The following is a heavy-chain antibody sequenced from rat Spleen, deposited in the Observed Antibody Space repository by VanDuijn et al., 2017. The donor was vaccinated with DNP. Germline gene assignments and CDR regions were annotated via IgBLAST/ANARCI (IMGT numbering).Heavy chain of an antibody. Sequence: QVQLKESGPGLVQPSQTLSLTCTVSGFSLTSYGVNWVRQPPGKGLEWIAAVSSGGITYYNSPLKSRLSIIRDTSKSQVFLKMSSLQTEDTAIYFCTREGYYSALDYWGQGVMVTVSS. CDR1: GFSLTSYG. CDR2: VSSGGIT. V-gene: IGHV2S8*01. D-gene: IGHD1-1*01. J-gene: IGHJ2*01. CDR3: TREGYYSALDY.